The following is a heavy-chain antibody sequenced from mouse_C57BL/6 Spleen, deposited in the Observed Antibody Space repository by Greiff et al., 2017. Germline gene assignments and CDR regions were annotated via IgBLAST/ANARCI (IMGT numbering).Heavy chain of an antibody. J-gene: IGHJ2*01. Sequence: QVQLKQSGAELARPGASVKLSCKASGYTFTSYGISWVKQRTGQGIEWIGEIYPRSGNTYYNEKFKGKATLTADKSASTAYMELRSLTSEDSAVYFCSHFDYWGQGTTLTVSS. CDR2: IYPRSGNT. CDR1: GYTFTSYG. V-gene: IGHV1-81*01. CDR3: SHFDY.